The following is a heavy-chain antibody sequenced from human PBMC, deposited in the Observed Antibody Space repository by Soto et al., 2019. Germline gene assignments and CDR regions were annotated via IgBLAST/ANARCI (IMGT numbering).Heavy chain of an antibody. CDR3: AAVSYLGGQQLVRGVSINWFDP. V-gene: IGHV3-30-3*01. J-gene: IGHJ5*02. CDR2: ISYDGSNK. D-gene: IGHD6-13*01. CDR1: GFTFSSYA. Sequence: GGSLRLSCAASGFTFSSYAMHWVRQAPGKGLEWVAVISYDGSNKYYADSVKGRVTITRDMSTSTAYMELSSLRSEDTAVYYCAAVSYLGGQQLVRGVSINWFDPWGQGTLVTVSS.